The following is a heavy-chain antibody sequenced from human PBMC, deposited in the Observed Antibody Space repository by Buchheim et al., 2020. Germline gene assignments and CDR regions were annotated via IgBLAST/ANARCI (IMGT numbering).Heavy chain of an antibody. D-gene: IGHD3-22*01. V-gene: IGHV3-15*01. CDR2: IKANTDGGTA. J-gene: IGHJ4*02. CDR1: GFTFSKAW. Sequence: EAQLVESGGGLVKPGGSLRLSCAASGFTFSKAWMSWVRQAPGKGLYWVGRIKANTDGGTAYYAAPVKGRFIISRDDSKNPLYLNMNSLKTEDPAVYFCNTVYYEVGTYSGYWGQGTL. CDR3: NTVYYEVGTYSGY.